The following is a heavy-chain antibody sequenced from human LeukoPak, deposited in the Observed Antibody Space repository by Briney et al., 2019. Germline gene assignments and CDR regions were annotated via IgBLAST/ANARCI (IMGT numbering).Heavy chain of an antibody. Sequence: PGGSLRLSCSASGFTISTYPMHWVRQAPGKGLEYVSTIFSNADITSYAASVKGRFTISRDNSKNTLYLQMNSLRAEDTAVYYCASGNYYDSSGLDYWGQGTLVTVSS. CDR3: ASGNYYDSSGLDY. D-gene: IGHD3-22*01. CDR2: IFSNADIT. V-gene: IGHV3-64*04. CDR1: GFTISTYP. J-gene: IGHJ4*02.